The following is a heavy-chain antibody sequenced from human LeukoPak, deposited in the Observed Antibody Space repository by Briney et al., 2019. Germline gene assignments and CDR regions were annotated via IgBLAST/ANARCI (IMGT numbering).Heavy chain of an antibody. Sequence: GASVKVSCKASGYTFTGYYMHWVRQAPGKGLEWMGGFDPEDGETIYAQKFQGRVTMTEDTSTDTAYMELSSLRSEDTAVYYCAPGIGRIRYSYARGAFDIWGQGTMVTVSS. CDR2: FDPEDGET. CDR1: GYTFTGYY. D-gene: IGHD5-18*01. J-gene: IGHJ3*02. CDR3: APGIGRIRYSYARGAFDI. V-gene: IGHV1-24*01.